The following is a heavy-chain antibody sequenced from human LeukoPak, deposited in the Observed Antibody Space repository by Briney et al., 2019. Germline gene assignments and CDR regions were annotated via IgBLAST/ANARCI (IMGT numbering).Heavy chain of an antibody. CDR1: GSIFTSYW. J-gene: IGHJ4*02. CDR2: IYPGDSDT. CDR3: ARPSYYDSSGYLDY. V-gene: IGHV5-51*01. D-gene: IGHD3-22*01. Sequence: GESLKISCQGSGSIFTSYWIGWVRQLPGKGLEWMGIIYPGDSDTRYSPSFQGQVTISADKSISTAYLQWSSLKASDTAMYYCARPSYYDSSGYLDYWGQGTLVTVSS.